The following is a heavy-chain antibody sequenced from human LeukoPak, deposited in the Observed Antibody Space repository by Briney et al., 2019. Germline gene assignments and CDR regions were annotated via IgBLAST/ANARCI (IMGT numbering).Heavy chain of an antibody. CDR3: ARRVIVVGLDY. CDR2: IYSGGST. Sequence: AGGSLRLSCAASGFTVSSNYMSWVRQAPGKGLEWVSVIYSGGSTYYADSVKGRFTISRDNSKNTLYLQMNSLRAEDTAVYYCARRVIVVGLDYWGQGTLVTVSS. D-gene: IGHD3-22*01. CDR1: GFTVSSNY. V-gene: IGHV3-66*01. J-gene: IGHJ4*02.